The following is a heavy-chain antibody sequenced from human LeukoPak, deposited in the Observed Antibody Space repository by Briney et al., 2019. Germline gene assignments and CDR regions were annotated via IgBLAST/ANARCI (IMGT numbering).Heavy chain of an antibody. CDR3: ARLSLRFLGWLLSTREYYFDY. Sequence: ASVKVSCKASGYTFTSYGISWVRQAPGQGLEWMGWISAYNGNTNYAQKLQGRVTMTTDTSTSTAYMELRSLRSDDTAVYYCARLSLRFLGWLLSTREYYFDYWGQGTLVTVSS. J-gene: IGHJ4*02. D-gene: IGHD3-3*01. CDR1: GYTFTSYG. CDR2: ISAYNGNT. V-gene: IGHV1-18*01.